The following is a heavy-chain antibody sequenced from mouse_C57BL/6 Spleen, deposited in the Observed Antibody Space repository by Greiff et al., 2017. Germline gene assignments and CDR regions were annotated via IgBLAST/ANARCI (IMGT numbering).Heavy chain of an antibody. CDR1: GYTFTDYN. D-gene: IGHD1-1*01. Sequence: VQLQQSGPELVKPGASVKMSCKASGYTFTDYNMNWVKQSHGTSLEWIGYINPNNGGTSYNEKFKSKATLTVDKPSSTAYMQLSSLTSDDSAVYYCAREDYYGSTFAYWGQGTLVTVSA. CDR3: AREDYYGSTFAY. J-gene: IGHJ3*01. CDR2: INPNNGGT. V-gene: IGHV1-22*01.